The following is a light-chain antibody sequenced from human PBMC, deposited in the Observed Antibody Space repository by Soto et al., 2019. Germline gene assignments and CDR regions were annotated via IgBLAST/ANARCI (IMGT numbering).Light chain of an antibody. CDR3: QQSSTTPRT. J-gene: IGKJ2*01. CDR1: QTIRTF. CDR2: GAS. Sequence: DIQMTQSPSSLSASVGDRVTITCRASQTIRTFLNWYQQQPGKAPNLLIYGASILQSGVPSRFSGSGSGTDFTLTISSLQPEDSATYYCQQSSTTPRTFGQGTRVEI. V-gene: IGKV1-39*01.